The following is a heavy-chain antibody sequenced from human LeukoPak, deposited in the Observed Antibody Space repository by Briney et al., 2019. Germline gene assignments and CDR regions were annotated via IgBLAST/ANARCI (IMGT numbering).Heavy chain of an antibody. CDR2: ISYDGSNK. CDR3: ARDARTVGITMMVVGFDY. Sequence: PAGGSLRLSCAASGFTFSSYAMYWVRQSPGKGLEWVAVISYDGSNKYYADSVKGRFTISRDNSKNTLYLQMNSLRAEDTAVYYCARDARTVGITMMVVGFDYWGQGTLVTVSS. D-gene: IGHD3-22*01. CDR1: GFTFSSYA. V-gene: IGHV3-30*04. J-gene: IGHJ4*02.